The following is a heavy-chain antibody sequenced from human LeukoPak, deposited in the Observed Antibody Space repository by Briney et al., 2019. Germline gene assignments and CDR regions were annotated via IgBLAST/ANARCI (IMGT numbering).Heavy chain of an antibody. D-gene: IGHD1-1*01. CDR2: INHRGDT. CDR3: ARGPTISETGYFDY. V-gene: IGHV4-34*01. J-gene: IGHJ4*03. Sequence: PSETLSLTCAVYGGSFSRYYWSWIRQSPGKGLEWIAEINHRGDTNYNPSVKSRVTISVDTSKNQFSLKVTSPTAADTAVYFCARGPTISETGYFDYWGQGTLVTVSS. CDR1: GGSFSRYY.